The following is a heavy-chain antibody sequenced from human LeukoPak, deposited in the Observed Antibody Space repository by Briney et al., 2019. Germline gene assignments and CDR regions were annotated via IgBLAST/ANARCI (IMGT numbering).Heavy chain of an antibody. CDR3: ARVKLTGIQDWFGP. J-gene: IGHJ5*02. D-gene: IGHD1-20*01. Sequence: GGSLRLSCAASGFTFDDYGMSWVRQVPGKGLEWVSDINWNGGSTGYADSVKGRFTISRDNAKNSLYLQMNSLTAEDTAFFCARVKLTGIQDWFGPWGQGTLVTVSS. V-gene: IGHV3-20*04. CDR1: GFTFDDYG. CDR2: INWNGGST.